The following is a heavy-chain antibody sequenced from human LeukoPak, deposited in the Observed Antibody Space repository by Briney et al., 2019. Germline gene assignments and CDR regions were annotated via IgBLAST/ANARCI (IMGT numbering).Heavy chain of an antibody. CDR2: ISGSGGST. V-gene: IGHV3-23*01. CDR3: VVQGGPFDY. Sequence: GESLKISCAASGFTFSNYAINWVRQAPGKGLEWVSAISGSGGSTYYADSVKGRFTISRDNSKNTLYLQMNSLRAEDTAVYYCVVQGGPFDYWGQGTLVTVSS. D-gene: IGHD3-10*01. J-gene: IGHJ4*02. CDR1: GFTFSNYA.